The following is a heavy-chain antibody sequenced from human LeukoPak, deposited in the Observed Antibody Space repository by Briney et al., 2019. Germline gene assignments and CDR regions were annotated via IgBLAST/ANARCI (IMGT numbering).Heavy chain of an antibody. CDR2: IRSKAYGGTT. D-gene: IGHD7-27*01. V-gene: IGHV3-49*03. Sequence: GGSLRLSCTASGFTFGDYAMSWFRQAPGKGLEWVGFIRSKAYGGTTEYAASVKGRFTISRDDSKSIAHLQMNSLKTEDTAVYYCTRGMRGTGDYFDYWGQGTLVTVSS. J-gene: IGHJ4*02. CDR1: GFTFGDYA. CDR3: TRGMRGTGDYFDY.